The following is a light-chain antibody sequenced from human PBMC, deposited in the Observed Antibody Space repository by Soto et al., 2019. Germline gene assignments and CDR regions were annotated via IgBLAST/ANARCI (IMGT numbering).Light chain of an antibody. V-gene: IGKV3-20*01. J-gene: IGKJ1*01. CDR2: GAS. CDR3: QQYGSSPWT. CDR1: QSVSSSN. Sequence: EIEMTQSPGTLSLSPGERATISCRASQSVSSSNLSWYQQKPGQAPRLLIYGASIRATGIPDRFSGSGSGTDFTLTISSLEPEDFAVYYCQQYGSSPWTFGQGTKVEIK.